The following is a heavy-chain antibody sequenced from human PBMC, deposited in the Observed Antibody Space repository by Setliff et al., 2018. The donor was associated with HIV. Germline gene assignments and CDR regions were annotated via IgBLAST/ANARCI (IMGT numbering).Heavy chain of an antibody. CDR2: IIPSLTTA. CDR1: GDTFSTFA. Sequence: SVKVSCKTSGDTFSTFAISWVRQAPGQGLAWMGGIIPSLTTANYGHRFQGRVTITADKSTTTAYMELKNLESQDTAVYYCARGSEHFNYKDYFDYWGQGTLVTVSS. J-gene: IGHJ4*02. V-gene: IGHV1-69*10. D-gene: IGHD3-3*02. CDR3: ARGSEHFNYKDYFDY.